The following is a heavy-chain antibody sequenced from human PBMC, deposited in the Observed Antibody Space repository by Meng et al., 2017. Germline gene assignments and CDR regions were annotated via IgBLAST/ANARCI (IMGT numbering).Heavy chain of an antibody. V-gene: IGHV4-34*01. CDR2: INHSGST. Sequence: HVQLQQLGAGLLRPSEPLSFTCAVYGGSFSGYYWSWIRQPPGKGLEWIGEINHSGSTNYNPSLKSRVTISVDTSKNQFSLKLSSVTAADTAVYYCARRGIAARPFYYWGQGTLVTVSS. CDR3: ARRGIAARPFYY. J-gene: IGHJ4*02. D-gene: IGHD6-6*01. CDR1: GGSFSGYY.